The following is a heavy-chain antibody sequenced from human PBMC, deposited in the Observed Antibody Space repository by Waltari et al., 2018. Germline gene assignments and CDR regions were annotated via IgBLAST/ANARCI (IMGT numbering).Heavy chain of an antibody. V-gene: IGHV3-30*02. CDR1: GFTFSSYG. J-gene: IGHJ4*02. CDR3: ASQGQWLAGPAY. D-gene: IGHD6-19*01. CDR2: IRYDGSNK. Sequence: QVQLVESGGGVVQPGGSLRLSCAASGFTFSSYGMNVVRQAPGKGLEWVAFIRYDGSNKYYADSVKGRFTISRDNSKNTLYLQMNSLRAEDTAVYYCASQGQWLAGPAYWGQGTLVTVSS.